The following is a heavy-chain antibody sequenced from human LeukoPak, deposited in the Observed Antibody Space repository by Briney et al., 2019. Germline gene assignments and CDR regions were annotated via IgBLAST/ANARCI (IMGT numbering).Heavy chain of an antibody. V-gene: IGHV1-2*02. Sequence: ALVKVSCKASGYTFTGYYLHWVRQAPGQGLEWMGWINPNSGGTNYAQKFQGRVTMTRDTSISTAYMELSRLSSDDTAVYYCAIDSSGYYYFDYWGQVTLVTVSS. J-gene: IGHJ4*02. CDR2: INPNSGGT. CDR1: GYTFTGYY. CDR3: AIDSSGYYYFDY. D-gene: IGHD3-22*01.